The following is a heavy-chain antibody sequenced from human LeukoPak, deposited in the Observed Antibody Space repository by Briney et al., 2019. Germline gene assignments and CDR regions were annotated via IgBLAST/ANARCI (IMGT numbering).Heavy chain of an antibody. Sequence: GGSLRLSCAASGFTFNEFWMNWVRQAPGKGLERVASIDQGGSEKYYLESVKGRFTISRDNSVNTLYLQMNSLRAEDTAVYYCGKDPNGDYIGAFDFWGQGTMVTVSS. V-gene: IGHV3-7*03. J-gene: IGHJ3*01. D-gene: IGHD4-17*01. CDR1: GFTFNEFW. CDR3: GKDPNGDYIGAFDF. CDR2: IDQGGSEK.